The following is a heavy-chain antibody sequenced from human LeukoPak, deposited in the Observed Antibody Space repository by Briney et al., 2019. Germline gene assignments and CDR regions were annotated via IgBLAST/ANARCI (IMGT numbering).Heavy chain of an antibody. D-gene: IGHD6-25*01. Sequence: GGSLKLSCSASGLTSSVSAIHWVRQASGKGLEWVGRIKTKADNYATAYAASVEGRFTISRDDSTNTAYLQMNSLKTEDTAVYYCTHPAYYYNVDVWGKGATVTVSS. CDR2: IKTKADNYAT. CDR1: GLTSSVSA. J-gene: IGHJ6*04. V-gene: IGHV3-73*01. CDR3: THPAYYYNVDV.